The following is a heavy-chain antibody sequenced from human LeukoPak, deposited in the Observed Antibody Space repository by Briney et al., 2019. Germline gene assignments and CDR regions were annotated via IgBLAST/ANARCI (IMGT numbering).Heavy chain of an antibody. CDR2: ISYDGSII. CDR3: ARDSSGDYAVDY. D-gene: IGHD4-17*01. Sequence: GGSLRLSCAASGLTFSSYAMDWVRQAPGKGLEWMAFISYDGSIIYYADSVKGRSTISRDNSKNTLYLQMNSLTVEGTAMYYCARDSSGDYAVDYWGQGTLVTVSS. CDR1: GLTFSSYA. J-gene: IGHJ4*02. V-gene: IGHV3-30*04.